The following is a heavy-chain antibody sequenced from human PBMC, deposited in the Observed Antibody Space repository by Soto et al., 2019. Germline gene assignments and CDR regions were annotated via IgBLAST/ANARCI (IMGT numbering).Heavy chain of an antibody. D-gene: IGHD3-22*01. J-gene: IGHJ4*02. V-gene: IGHV3-23*01. Sequence: GGSLRLSCAASGFSFSNFAMSWVRQAPGKGLEWVSAIMSGSGGSSYYADTVRGRFTISRDNSKNTLYLQMSSLRAEGTAVYYCAKELSDDSSGSDYWGQGTLVTVSS. CDR1: GFSFSNFA. CDR3: AKELSDDSSGSDY. CDR2: IMSGSGGSS.